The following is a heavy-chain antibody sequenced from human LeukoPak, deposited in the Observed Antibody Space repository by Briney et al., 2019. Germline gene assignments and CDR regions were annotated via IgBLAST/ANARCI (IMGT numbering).Heavy chain of an antibody. V-gene: IGHV3-23*01. J-gene: IGHJ3*02. Sequence: PGGSLRLSCAASGFTFSNAWMSWVRQAPGKGLEWVSAISGSGGSTYYADSVKGRFTISRDNSKNTLYLQMNSLRAEDTAVYYCAKSPWLSIAAAYDAFDIWGQGTMVTVSS. CDR2: ISGSGGST. CDR3: AKSPWLSIAAAYDAFDI. CDR1: GFTFSNAW. D-gene: IGHD6-13*01.